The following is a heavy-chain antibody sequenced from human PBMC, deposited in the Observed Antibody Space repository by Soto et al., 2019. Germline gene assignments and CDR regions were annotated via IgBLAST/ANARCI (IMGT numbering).Heavy chain of an antibody. CDR2: LSDSGSST. J-gene: IGHJ4*02. V-gene: IGHV3-23*01. Sequence: EVPLLESGGGLVQPGGSLRLSCVASGFTLGRYAMSWVRRAPGKGLEWVSTLSDSGSSTYYADSVKGRFTVSRDNSKNTLYLQMNNLKVEDTAGYYCANRPPLWPDTTPLDYWGQGTLVTVCS. CDR1: GFTLGRYA. D-gene: IGHD2-2*01. CDR3: ANRPPLWPDTTPLDY.